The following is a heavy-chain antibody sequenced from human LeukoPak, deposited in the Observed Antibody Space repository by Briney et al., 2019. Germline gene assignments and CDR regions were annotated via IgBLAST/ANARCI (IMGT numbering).Heavy chain of an antibody. Sequence: GGSLRLSCAASGFTFSSYGMHWVRQAPGKGLEWVAVISYDGSNKYYADSVKGRFTISRDNSKNTLYLQMNSLRAEDTAVYYCAKDGYCSSTSCYARGITDYWGQGTLVVVSS. D-gene: IGHD2-2*03. CDR2: ISYDGSNK. CDR3: AKDGYCSSTSCYARGITDY. V-gene: IGHV3-30*18. J-gene: IGHJ4*02. CDR1: GFTFSSYG.